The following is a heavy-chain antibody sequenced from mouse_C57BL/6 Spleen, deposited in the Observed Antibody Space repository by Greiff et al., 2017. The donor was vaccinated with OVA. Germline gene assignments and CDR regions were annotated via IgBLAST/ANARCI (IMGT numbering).Heavy chain of an antibody. V-gene: IGHV1-15*01. J-gene: IGHJ1*03. CDR1: GYTFTDYE. D-gene: IGHD3-1*01. CDR2: IDPETGGT. Sequence: QVQLQQSGAELVRPGASVTMSCKASGYTFTDYEMHWVKQTPVHGLEWIGAIDPETGGTAYNQKFKGKAILTADKSSSTAYMELRSLTSEDSAVYYCTRQGLGGYVDVWGTGTTVTVAS. CDR3: TRQGLGGYVDV.